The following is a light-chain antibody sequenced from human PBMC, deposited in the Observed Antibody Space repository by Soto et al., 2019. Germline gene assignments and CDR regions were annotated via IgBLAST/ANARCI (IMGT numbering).Light chain of an antibody. V-gene: IGKV1-27*01. CDR2: AAS. Sequence: IQMTQSPASLSASLGDRVTITCRASQGISNYLAWYQQKPGKVPKLLIYAASTLQSGVPSRFSGSGSGTDFTLTISSLQPEDVAPYYCQKYNSDPRTFGQGTKVDIK. CDR1: QGISNY. J-gene: IGKJ1*01. CDR3: QKYNSDPRT.